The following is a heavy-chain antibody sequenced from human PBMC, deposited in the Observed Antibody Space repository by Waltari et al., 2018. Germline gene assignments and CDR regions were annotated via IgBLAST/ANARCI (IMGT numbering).Heavy chain of an antibody. CDR3: ARHLTGELDY. J-gene: IGHJ4*02. V-gene: IGHV4-59*01. CDR1: GGSISSYY. D-gene: IGHD7-27*01. CDR2: IYYSGST. Sequence: QVQLQESGPGLVKPSETLSLTCTVSGGSISSYYWSWIRQPPGKGLEWIGYIYYSGSTNYNPSLKSRVTISVDTSKNQFSLKLSSVTAADTAVYYCARHLTGELDYWGQGTLVTVSS.